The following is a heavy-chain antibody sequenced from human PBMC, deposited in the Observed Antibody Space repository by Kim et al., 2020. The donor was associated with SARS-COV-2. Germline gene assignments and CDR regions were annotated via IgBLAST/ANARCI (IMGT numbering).Heavy chain of an antibody. D-gene: IGHD5-12*01. CDR3: ARGLPYRPFDY. Sequence: SETLSLTCAVYGGSFSGYYWSWIRQPPGKGLEWIGEIKHSGSTNYNPSLKSRVTISVDTSKNQFSLKLSSVTAADTAASYWARGLPYRPFDYWGQGTLVTVSS. J-gene: IGHJ4*02. CDR1: GGSFSGYY. CDR2: IKHSGST. V-gene: IGHV4-34*01.